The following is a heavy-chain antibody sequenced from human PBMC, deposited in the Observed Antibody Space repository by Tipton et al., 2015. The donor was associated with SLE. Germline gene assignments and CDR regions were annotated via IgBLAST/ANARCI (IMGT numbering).Heavy chain of an antibody. V-gene: IGHV3-21*03. Sequence: SLRLSCEASGFTFSDYSMNWVRQAPGKGLEWVSSISRAGTYMYYADSVKGRFTISRDNTKNSLYLQMNSLRAEDTAVYYCARGFLYDGFQVWGQGTLVTVSS. CDR2: ISRAGTYM. CDR1: GFTFSDYS. J-gene: IGHJ1*01. D-gene: IGHD2-2*02. CDR3: ARGFLYDGFQV.